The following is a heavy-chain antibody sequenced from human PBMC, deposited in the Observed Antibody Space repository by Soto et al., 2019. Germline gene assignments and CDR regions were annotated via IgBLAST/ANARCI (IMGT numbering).Heavy chain of an antibody. Sequence: GASVKVSCKASGYTFTSYDINWVRQATGQGLEWMGWMNPNSGNTGYAQKFQGRVTMTRNTSIRTAHMELSSLRSEDTAVYYCARGGYTYYYGSGSYRFGMDVWGQGTTVTV. J-gene: IGHJ6*02. CDR1: GYTFTSYD. CDR2: MNPNSGNT. V-gene: IGHV1-8*02. CDR3: ARGGYTYYYGSGSYRFGMDV. D-gene: IGHD3-10*01.